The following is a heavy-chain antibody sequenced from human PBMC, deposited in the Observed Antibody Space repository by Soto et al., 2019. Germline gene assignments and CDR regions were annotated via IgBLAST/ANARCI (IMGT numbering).Heavy chain of an antibody. CDR1: GYTFTGYY. J-gene: IGHJ4*02. D-gene: IGHD3-16*02. V-gene: IGHV1-2*04. CDR2: INPNSGGT. CDR3: ARADRAIYDYIWGSYLFDY. Sequence: ASVKVSCKASGYTFTGYYMHWVRQAPGQGLEWMGWINPNSGGTNYAQKFQGWVTMTRDTSVSTAYMELSRLRSDDTAVYYCARADRAIYDYIWGSYLFDYWGQGTLVTVSS.